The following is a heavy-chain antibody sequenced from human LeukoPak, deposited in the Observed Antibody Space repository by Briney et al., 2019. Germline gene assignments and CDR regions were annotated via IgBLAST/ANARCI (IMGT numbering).Heavy chain of an antibody. Sequence: GGSLRLSCAASGFTFSSYWMSWVRQAPGKGLEWVANIKQDGSEKYYVDSVKGRFTISRDNAKNSLYLQMNSLRAEDTAVYYCARIGVVVPAANYYYYYMDVWGKGTTVTISS. CDR2: IKQDGSEK. J-gene: IGHJ6*03. CDR3: ARIGVVVPAANYYYYYMDV. CDR1: GFTFSSYW. D-gene: IGHD2-2*01. V-gene: IGHV3-7*01.